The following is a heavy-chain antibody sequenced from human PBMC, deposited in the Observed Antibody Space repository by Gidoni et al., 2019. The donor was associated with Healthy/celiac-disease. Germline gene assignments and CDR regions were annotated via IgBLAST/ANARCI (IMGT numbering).Heavy chain of an antibody. J-gene: IGHJ4*02. CDR2: ISGSGGST. CDR1: GFTFSSYA. Sequence: EVQLLESGGGLVQPGGSLSLSCAASGFTFSSYAMSWVRQAPGKGLEWVSAISGSGGSTYYADSVKGRFTISRDNSKNTLYLQMNSLRAEDTAVYYCAKGDEWELLGIDYWGQGTLVTVSS. D-gene: IGHD1-26*01. CDR3: AKGDEWELLGIDY. V-gene: IGHV3-23*01.